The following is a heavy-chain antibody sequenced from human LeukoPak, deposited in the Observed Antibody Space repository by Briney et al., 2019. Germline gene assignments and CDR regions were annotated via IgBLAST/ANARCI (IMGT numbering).Heavy chain of an antibody. J-gene: IGHJ5*02. CDR2: ISGSGGST. D-gene: IGHD1-1*01. CDR3: ARGNGPHHFNWLDP. Sequence: GGSLRLSCAASGFTFTSYAMNWARQAPGMGLEWVSGISGSGGSTYYADSVKGRFSISRDNSNNIMYLQMNSLSAEDTAAYYCARGNGPHHFNWLDPWGRGTLVTVSS. CDR1: GFTFTSYA. V-gene: IGHV3-23*01.